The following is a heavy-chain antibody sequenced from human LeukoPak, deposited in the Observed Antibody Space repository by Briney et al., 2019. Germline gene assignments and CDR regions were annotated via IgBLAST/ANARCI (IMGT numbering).Heavy chain of an antibody. CDR3: ARDRSLGWYDAFDI. CDR2: INSDARST. Sequence: GGSLRLSCAASGFTFSNYWMHWVRQAPGKGLVWVSRINSDARSTSYADSVKGRFTISRDNAKNTLYLQMNSLRAEDTAVYYCARDRSLGWYDAFDIWGQGTMVTVSS. CDR1: GFTFSNYW. V-gene: IGHV3-74*01. J-gene: IGHJ3*02. D-gene: IGHD6-19*01.